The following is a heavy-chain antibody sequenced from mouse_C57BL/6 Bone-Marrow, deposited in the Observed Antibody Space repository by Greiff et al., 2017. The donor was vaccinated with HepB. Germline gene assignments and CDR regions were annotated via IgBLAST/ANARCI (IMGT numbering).Heavy chain of an antibody. V-gene: IGHV5-17*01. CDR3: ARGGLPYFDY. Sequence: EVKLVESGGGLVKPGGSLKLSCAASGFTFSDYGMHWVRQAPEKGLEWVAYISSGSSTIYYADTVKGRFTISRDNAKNTLFLQMTSLRSADTAMYYCARGGLPYFDYWGQGTTLTVSS. CDR1: GFTFSDYG. J-gene: IGHJ2*01. CDR2: ISSGSSTI. D-gene: IGHD2-2*01.